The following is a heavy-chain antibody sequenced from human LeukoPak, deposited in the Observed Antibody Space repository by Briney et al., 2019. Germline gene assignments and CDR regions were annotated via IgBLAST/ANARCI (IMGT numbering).Heavy chain of an antibody. CDR1: GFTLSTYA. V-gene: IGHV3-23*01. D-gene: IGHD6-6*01. CDR2: TSSSDACT. CDR3: AKRGRGSSSPFDY. Sequence: PGGSLRLSCAASGFTLSTYAMSWVRQTAGKGLEWVAATSSSDACTYHADSVRGRFTISRDNSKNTLYLQMNSLRAEDAAVYYCAKRGRGSSSPFDYWGQGTLVTVSS. J-gene: IGHJ4*02.